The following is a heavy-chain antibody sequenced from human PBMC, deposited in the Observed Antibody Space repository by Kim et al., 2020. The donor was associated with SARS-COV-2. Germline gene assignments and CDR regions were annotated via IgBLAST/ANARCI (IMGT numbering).Heavy chain of an antibody. J-gene: IGHJ4*02. D-gene: IGHD4-17*01. Sequence: AQTLQGRVTMTTDTSTSTAYMELRSLRSDDTAVYYCARDATVGMGDYFDYWGQGTLVTVSS. CDR3: ARDATVGMGDYFDY. V-gene: IGHV1-18*01.